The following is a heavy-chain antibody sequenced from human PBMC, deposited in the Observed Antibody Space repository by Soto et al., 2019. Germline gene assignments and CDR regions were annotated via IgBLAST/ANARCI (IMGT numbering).Heavy chain of an antibody. J-gene: IGHJ3*02. CDR1: GFTFSSYG. CDR3: EREPGIAVAHNAFDI. Sequence: PGGSLRLSCAASGFTFSSYGMHWVRQAPGKGLEWVAVIWYDGSNKYYADSVKGRFTISRDNSKNTLYLQMNSLRAEDTAVYYCEREPGIAVAHNAFDIWGQGTMVTVSS. D-gene: IGHD6-19*01. CDR2: IWYDGSNK. V-gene: IGHV3-33*01.